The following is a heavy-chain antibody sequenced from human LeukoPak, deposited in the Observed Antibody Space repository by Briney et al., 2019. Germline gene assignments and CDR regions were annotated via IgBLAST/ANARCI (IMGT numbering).Heavy chain of an antibody. CDR3: ARDVHGPEYSSSNYYYMDV. CDR1: GGSISSYY. V-gene: IGHV4-4*07. CDR2: IYTSGST. D-gene: IGHD6-6*01. Sequence: SETLSFTCTVSGGSISSYYWSWIRQPAGKGLEWIGRIYTSGSTNYNPSLKSRVTMSVDTSKNQFSLKLSSVTAADTAVYYCARDVHGPEYSSSNYYYMDVWGKGTTVTVSS. J-gene: IGHJ6*03.